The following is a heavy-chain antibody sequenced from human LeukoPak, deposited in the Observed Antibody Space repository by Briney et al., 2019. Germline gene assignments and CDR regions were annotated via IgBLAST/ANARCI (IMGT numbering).Heavy chain of an antibody. J-gene: IGHJ6*03. CDR1: GGSISSSSYY. CDR2: IYYSGST. Sequence: SETLSLTCTVSGGSISSSSYYWGWIRHPPGKGLEWIGSIYYSGSTYYNPSLKSRVTISVDRSKNQFSLKLSSVTAADTAVYYCAREVVRAGDDYMDVWGKGTTVTVSS. V-gene: IGHV4-39*07. CDR3: AREVVRAGDDYMDV.